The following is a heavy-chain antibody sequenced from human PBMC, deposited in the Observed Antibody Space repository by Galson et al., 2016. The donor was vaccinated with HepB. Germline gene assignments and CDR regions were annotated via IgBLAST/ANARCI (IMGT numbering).Heavy chain of an antibody. CDR3: VRDPGQSVGLDP. Sequence: SLRLSCAASGFSFRNYAMHWVRQAPGQGLEWVAILWGDGVKKYYAESVKGRFTISRDNSKNTLYLQMDSLRVDDTAICYCVRDPGQSVGLDPWGQGTLVTVAS. V-gene: IGHV3-33*01. CDR1: GFSFRNYA. CDR2: LWGDGVKK. D-gene: IGHD1-26*01. J-gene: IGHJ5*02.